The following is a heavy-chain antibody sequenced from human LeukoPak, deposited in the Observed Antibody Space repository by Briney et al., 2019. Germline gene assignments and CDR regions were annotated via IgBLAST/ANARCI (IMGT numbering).Heavy chain of an antibody. CDR3: AKAHAHYYYYYMDV. J-gene: IGHJ6*03. CDR1: GFTFDDYA. CDR2: ISWDGGST. Sequence: QTGGSLRLSCAASGFTFDDYAMHWVRQAPGKGLEWVSLISWDGGSTYYADSVKGRFTISRDNSKNSLYLQMNSLRAEDTALYYCAKAHAHYYYYYMDVWGKGTTVTVSS. V-gene: IGHV3-43D*03.